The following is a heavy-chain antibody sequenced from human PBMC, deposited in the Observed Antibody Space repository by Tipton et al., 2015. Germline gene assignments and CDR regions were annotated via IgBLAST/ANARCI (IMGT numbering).Heavy chain of an antibody. J-gene: IGHJ5*02. CDR1: GGSINSHY. Sequence: TLSLTCTVSGGSINSHYWSWIRQPPGRGLEWMGYLYSSGSTHYNPSLKSRVSISLDTSKNQFSLKLSSVTPAVTAVYYCARGGNIWFDPWGQGTLVTVSS. CDR2: LYSSGST. CDR3: ARGGNIWFDP. D-gene: IGHD2-15*01. V-gene: IGHV4-59*11.